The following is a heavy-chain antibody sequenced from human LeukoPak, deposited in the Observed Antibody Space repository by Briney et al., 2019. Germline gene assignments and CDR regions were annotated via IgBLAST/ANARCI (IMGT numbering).Heavy chain of an antibody. J-gene: IGHJ4*02. V-gene: IGHV3-23*01. D-gene: IGHD5-24*01. CDR2: ISSSGGTT. CDR3: AKVAARRDYEAYFEY. Sequence: GALRLSYAASGFTFSIYAMSWVRQAPGKVLEWVAAISSSGGTTYYADSMRGRFRISRDNSKSMLYLEMSSLRADDTAVYYCAKVAARRDYEAYFEYWGQGTQVTVSS. CDR1: GFTFSIYA.